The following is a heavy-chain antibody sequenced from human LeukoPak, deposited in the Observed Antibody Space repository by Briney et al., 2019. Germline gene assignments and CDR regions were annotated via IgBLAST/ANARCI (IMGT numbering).Heavy chain of an antibody. CDR3: AKGPHSYGYAE. D-gene: IGHD5-18*01. J-gene: IGHJ4*02. CDR1: GFTFSSYG. Sequence: PGRSLRLSCAASGFTFSSYGMHWVRQAPGKGLEWVAVIWYDGSNKYYADSVKGRFTISRDNSKNTLYLQMNSLRADDTAVYYCAKGPHSYGYAEWGQGTLVTVSS. V-gene: IGHV3-33*06. CDR2: IWYDGSNK.